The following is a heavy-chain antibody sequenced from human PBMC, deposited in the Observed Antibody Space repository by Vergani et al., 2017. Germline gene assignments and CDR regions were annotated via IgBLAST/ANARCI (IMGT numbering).Heavy chain of an antibody. CDR1: GFTFSSYA. CDR3: ARDRGARWLQPPDAFDI. Sequence: EVQLLESGGGLVQPGGSLRLSCAASGFTFSSYAMSWVRQAPGKGLEWVSAISGSGGSTYYADSVKGRFTISRDNSKNTLYLQMNSLRAEDTAVYYCARDRGARWLQPPDAFDIWGQGTMVTVSS. V-gene: IGHV3-23*01. J-gene: IGHJ3*02. CDR2: ISGSGGST. D-gene: IGHD5-24*01.